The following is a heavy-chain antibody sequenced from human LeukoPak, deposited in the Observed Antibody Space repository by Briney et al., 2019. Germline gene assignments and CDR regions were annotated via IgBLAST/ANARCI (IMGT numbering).Heavy chain of an antibody. CDR1: GFTFSSYG. CDR2: IWYDGSNK. D-gene: IGHD5-18*01. Sequence: GGSLRLSCAASGFTFSSYGMHWVRQAPGKGLEWVAVIWYDGSNKYYADSVKGRFTISRDNSKNTLYLQMNSLRAEDTAVYYCARDLSGPRGYSYGYPFYWGQGTLVTVSS. J-gene: IGHJ4*02. V-gene: IGHV3-33*01. CDR3: ARDLSGPRGYSYGYPFY.